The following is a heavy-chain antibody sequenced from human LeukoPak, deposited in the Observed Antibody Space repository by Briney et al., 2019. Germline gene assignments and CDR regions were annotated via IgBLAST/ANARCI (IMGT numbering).Heavy chain of an antibody. J-gene: IGHJ5*02. CDR2: IGYDGSDK. V-gene: IGHV3-33*06. Sequence: GTSLRLSCAASGFTFSTSAKHWVRQAPGKGLEWVAVIGYDGSDKFYLDFVKGRFTISRDNSKNTVYLQINSLRAEDTAVYYCAKDTGGTSWSNWFDPWGQGTLVTVSS. CDR1: GFTFSTSA. CDR3: AKDTGGTSWSNWFDP. D-gene: IGHD2-8*02.